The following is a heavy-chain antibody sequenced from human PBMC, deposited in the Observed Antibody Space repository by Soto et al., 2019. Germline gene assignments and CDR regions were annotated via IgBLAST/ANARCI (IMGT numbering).Heavy chain of an antibody. CDR2: ISGSGGGT. CDR3: AKHLSNGSPDY. D-gene: IGHD2-15*01. V-gene: IGHV3-23*01. Sequence: EVQLLESGGALVQPGGSLRLSCAASGFTFSSYAMSWVRQAPGKGLEWVSLISGSGGGTYYADSVKGRFTISRDNSKKTRYLQRNSLRAEDTAVFYCAKHLSNGSPDYWGQGTLVTVSS. CDR1: GFTFSSYA. J-gene: IGHJ4*02.